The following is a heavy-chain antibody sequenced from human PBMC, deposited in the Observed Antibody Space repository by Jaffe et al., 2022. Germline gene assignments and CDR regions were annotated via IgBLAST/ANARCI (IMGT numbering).Heavy chain of an antibody. CDR1: GGSISSGGYS. D-gene: IGHD6-19*01. CDR3: ARDRGWIIGEHYYYYMDV. Sequence: QLQLQESGSGLVKPSQTLSLTCAVSGGSISSGGYSWSWIRQPPGKGLEWIGYIYHSGSTYYNPSLKSRVTISVDRSKNQFSLKLSSVTAADTAVYYCARDRGWIIGEHYYYYMDVWGKGTTVTVSS. V-gene: IGHV4-30-2*01. CDR2: IYHSGST. J-gene: IGHJ6*03.